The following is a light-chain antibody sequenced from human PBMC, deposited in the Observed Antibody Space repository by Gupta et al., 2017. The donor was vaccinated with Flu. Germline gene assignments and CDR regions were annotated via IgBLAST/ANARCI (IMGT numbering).Light chain of an antibody. Sequence: SSLSASVGYRVTITCRASQTISRYLNWYQQKPGRAPKLLIYAASNLQSGVPSRYSGSGSGTDFTLTINSLQPEDFATYYCQQSSRTPPYTFGQGTKLEIK. CDR1: QTISRY. V-gene: IGKV1-39*01. J-gene: IGKJ2*01. CDR2: AAS. CDR3: QQSSRTPPYT.